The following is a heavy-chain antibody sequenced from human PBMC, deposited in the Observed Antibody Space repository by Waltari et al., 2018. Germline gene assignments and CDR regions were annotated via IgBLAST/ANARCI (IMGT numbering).Heavy chain of an antibody. J-gene: IGHJ3*01. CDR1: GGTFGSYS. Sequence: QVHLVQSGAEVKKPGSSMKVSCKASGGTFGSYSIAWVRQAAGQGLELVGGISPIVGTPQYAQNFQGRVTVTADPSTTTAYLELSGLRSEDTAIYYCARRNLGFAFDVWGQGTLVIVSS. V-gene: IGHV1-69*12. CDR2: ISPIVGTP. CDR3: ARRNLGFAFDV. D-gene: IGHD1-26*01.